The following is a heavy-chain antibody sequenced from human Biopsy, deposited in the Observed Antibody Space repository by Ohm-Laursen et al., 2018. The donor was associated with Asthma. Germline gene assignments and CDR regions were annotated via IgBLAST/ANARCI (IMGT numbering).Heavy chain of an antibody. CDR1: RDVFSSYG. CDR3: ARDPSYFDPSVEGWHL. J-gene: IGHJ3*01. D-gene: IGHD3-22*01. CDR2: IIPISLTP. V-gene: IGHV1-69*13. Sequence: SVKVSCKGSRDVFSSYGFSWVRQAPGQGLEWMGGIIPISLTPSYARRFRGRVTISADEYTRTAYMELSSLRSEDTAVYYCARDPSYFDPSVEGWHLWGQGTMVTVSS.